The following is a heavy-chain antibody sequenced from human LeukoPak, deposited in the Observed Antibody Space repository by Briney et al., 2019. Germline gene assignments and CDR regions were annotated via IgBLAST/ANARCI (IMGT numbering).Heavy chain of an antibody. Sequence: GSLRLSCAASGFTFSSYTMNWVRQAPGKGLEWVSSISTSSIYIYYADSVKGRFTISRDNAKNTLNLQMNSLRAEDTAVHYCARDLGQYYDTSDNWFDPWGQGTLVTVSS. V-gene: IGHV3-21*01. CDR1: GFTFSSYT. D-gene: IGHD3-22*01. CDR2: ISTSSIYI. J-gene: IGHJ5*02. CDR3: ARDLGQYYDTSDNWFDP.